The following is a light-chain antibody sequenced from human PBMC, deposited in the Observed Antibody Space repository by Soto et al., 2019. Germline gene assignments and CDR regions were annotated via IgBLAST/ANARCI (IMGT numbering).Light chain of an antibody. V-gene: IGLV2-14*03. Sequence: QSALTQPASVSGSPGQSITISCTGTNSDVGGFNYVSWYQQHPGKAPKLMIYDVTNRPSGVSYRFSGSKSGNTASLTISGLQAEDEADYYCNSYTSSSTDVFGTGTKLTVL. CDR2: DVT. J-gene: IGLJ1*01. CDR3: NSYTSSSTDV. CDR1: NSDVGGFNY.